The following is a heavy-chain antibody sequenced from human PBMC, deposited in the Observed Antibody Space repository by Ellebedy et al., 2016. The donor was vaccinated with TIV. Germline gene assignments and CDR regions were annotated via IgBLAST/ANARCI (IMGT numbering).Heavy chain of an antibody. CDR2: INNGGRTT. Sequence: PGGSLRLSCVASGFTFSGYAMSWVRQAPGKGLEWVSGINNGGRTTSYADSVKGRFTISRDNSKNTLYLQMNSLRAEDTAVYYCARDRYSSSPGFQFDYWGQGTLVTVSS. CDR3: ARDRYSSSPGFQFDY. V-gene: IGHV3-23*01. CDR1: GFTFSGYA. D-gene: IGHD6-6*01. J-gene: IGHJ4*02.